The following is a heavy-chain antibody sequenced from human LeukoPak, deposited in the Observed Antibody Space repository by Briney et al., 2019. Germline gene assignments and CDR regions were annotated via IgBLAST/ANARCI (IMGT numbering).Heavy chain of an antibody. D-gene: IGHD3-10*01. CDR3: ARDTALIITPGGPDY. Sequence: ASVKVSCKASGYIFASYGISWVRQAPGQGLAWMGWISAYNGDAKYAQNLQGRVTLTTVTSTGTAYMELRSLTSDDTALYYCARDTALIITPGGPDYWGRGTLITVSS. CDR1: GYIFASYG. J-gene: IGHJ4*02. V-gene: IGHV1-18*01. CDR2: ISAYNGDA.